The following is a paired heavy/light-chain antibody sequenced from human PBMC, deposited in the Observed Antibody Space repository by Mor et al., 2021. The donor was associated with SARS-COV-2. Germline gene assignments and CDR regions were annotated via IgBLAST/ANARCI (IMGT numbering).Heavy chain of an antibody. J-gene: IGHJ4*02. V-gene: IGHV3-30*04. D-gene: IGHD4-4*01. CDR2: ISYDGSNK. CDR1: GFTFSTYA. Sequence: QVHLVESGGGVVQPGRSLRLSCAASGFTFSTYAMHWVRQAPGKGLEWVAVISYDGSNKFYTSSVKGRFTISRDNSMNTLDLQMNSLRAEDTALYYCAREDYSNYIDYWGQGTLVTVSS. CDR3: AREDYSNYIDY.
Light chain of an antibody. V-gene: IGKV3-11*01. J-gene: IGKJ4*01. CDR3: QQRNKWPLT. Sequence: EIVLTQSPATLSLSPGERATLSCRASQSVSSYLAWYQQKPGRAPRLLIQDASNRATGIPARFSGSGSGTDFTLTISSLEPEDFAVYYCQQRNKWPLTFGGGTKVEIK. CDR2: DAS. CDR1: QSVSSY.